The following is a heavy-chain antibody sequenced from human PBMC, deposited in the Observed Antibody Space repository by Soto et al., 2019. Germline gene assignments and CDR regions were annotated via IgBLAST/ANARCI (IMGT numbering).Heavy chain of an antibody. CDR3: AKGPLIAVAGPYFDF. J-gene: IGHJ4*02. V-gene: IGHV3-23*01. CDR2: ISGSGGST. D-gene: IGHD6-19*01. CDR1: GFTFSSYA. Sequence: EVQLLESGGGLVQPGGSLRLSCAASGFTFSSYAMSWVRQAPGKGLEWVSAISGSGGSTYYADTVKGRFTISRDNSKNTLHLQRNSLRAEDTAVYYGAKGPLIAVAGPYFDFWGQGTLVTVSS.